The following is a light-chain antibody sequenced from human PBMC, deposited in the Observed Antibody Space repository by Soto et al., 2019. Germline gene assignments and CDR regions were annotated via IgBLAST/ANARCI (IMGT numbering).Light chain of an antibody. CDR3: CSYAGSSTGV. V-gene: IGLV2-23*01. CDR2: EGS. CDR1: SSDVGSYNL. J-gene: IGLJ3*02. Sequence: QSVLTQPASVSGSPGQSITISCTGTSSDVGSYNLVSWYQQHPGKAPKLMIYEGSKRPSGVSNRFSGSKSGNTASLTISGLQAEDEDDYYCCSYAGSSTGVFGGGTQLTVL.